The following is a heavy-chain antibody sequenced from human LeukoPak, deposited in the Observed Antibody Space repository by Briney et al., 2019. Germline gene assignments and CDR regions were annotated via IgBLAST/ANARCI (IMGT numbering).Heavy chain of an antibody. J-gene: IGHJ5*02. V-gene: IGHV3-23*01. D-gene: IGHD6-6*01. CDR3: AKDMVAARDNWFDP. Sequence: GGSLRLSCAASGFTFSSYAMSWVRQAPGKGLEWVSAISGSGGSTYYADSVKGRFTISRDNSKNTLYLQMNSLRAEDTAVYYCAKDMVAARDNWFDPWGQGTLVTVSP. CDR1: GFTFSSYA. CDR2: ISGSGGST.